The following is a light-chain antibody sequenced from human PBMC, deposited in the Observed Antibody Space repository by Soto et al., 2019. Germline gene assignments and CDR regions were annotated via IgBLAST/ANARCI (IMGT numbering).Light chain of an antibody. CDR1: SNDVGGYVY. CDR2: EVN. Sequence: QSALTQPPSASGSPGQSVTISCTGTSNDVGGYVYVSWYQQHPGKAPKLMIYEVNKRASGVPDRFSGSKSGNTASLTVSGLQAEDEADYYCSSYAGTNIDVVFGGGTKVTVL. V-gene: IGLV2-8*01. CDR3: SSYAGTNIDVV. J-gene: IGLJ2*01.